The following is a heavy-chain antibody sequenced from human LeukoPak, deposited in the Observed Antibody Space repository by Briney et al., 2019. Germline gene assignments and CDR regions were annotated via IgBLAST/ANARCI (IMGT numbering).Heavy chain of an antibody. CDR3: ARAYCSSTSCYAGVDY. V-gene: IGHV4-4*02. J-gene: IGHJ4*02. D-gene: IGHD2-2*01. Sequence: SGTLSLTCAVSGGSISSSNWWSWVRQPPGKGLEWIGEVYHSGSTNYNPSLKSRVTISVDKSKNQFSLKLSSVTAADTAVYYCARAYCSSTSCYAGVDYWGQGTLVTVSS. CDR1: GGSISSSNW. CDR2: VYHSGST.